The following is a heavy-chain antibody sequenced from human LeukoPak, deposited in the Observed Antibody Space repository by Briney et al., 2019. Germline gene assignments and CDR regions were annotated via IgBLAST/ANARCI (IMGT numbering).Heavy chain of an antibody. CDR1: GFTFSSYW. V-gene: IGHV3-7*01. CDR2: IKQDGSEK. D-gene: IGHD4-17*01. Sequence: GGSLRLSCEVFGFTFSSYWMSWVRQAPGKGLEWVANIKQDGSEKYYADSVKGRFTISRDNSKNTLYLQMNSLRAEDTAVYYCAREESGYGVRNWGQGTLVTVSS. CDR3: AREESGYGVRN. J-gene: IGHJ4*02.